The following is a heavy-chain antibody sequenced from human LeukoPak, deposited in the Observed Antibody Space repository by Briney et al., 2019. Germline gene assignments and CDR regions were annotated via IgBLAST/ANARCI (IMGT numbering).Heavy chain of an antibody. Sequence: GGSLRLSCAASGFTVSSNYMSWVRQAPGKGLEWVSVIYSGGSTYYADSVKGRFTISRDNSKNTLYLQMNSLRAEDTAVYYCARALPGQTDAFDIWGQGTMVTVSS. CDR2: IYSGGST. J-gene: IGHJ3*02. V-gene: IGHV3-66*01. CDR3: ARALPGQTDAFDI. CDR1: GFTVSSNY.